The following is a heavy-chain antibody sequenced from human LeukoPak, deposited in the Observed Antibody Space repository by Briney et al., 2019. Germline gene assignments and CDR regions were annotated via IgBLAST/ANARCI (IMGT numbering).Heavy chain of an antibody. D-gene: IGHD6-13*01. CDR2: IYPDDSDT. J-gene: IGHJ4*02. CDR1: GYSFTTYW. V-gene: IGHV5-51*01. Sequence: GESLKISCKGSGYSFTTYWIGWVRQMPGKGLEWMGVIYPDDSDTRYSPSFQGQVTISADRSITTAYLQWSSLKASDTAMYYCARWGYSSSWHPDYWGQGTLVTVSS. CDR3: ARWGYSSSWHPDY.